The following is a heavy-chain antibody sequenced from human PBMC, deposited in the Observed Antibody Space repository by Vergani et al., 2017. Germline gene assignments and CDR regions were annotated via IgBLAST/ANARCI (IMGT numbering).Heavy chain of an antibody. J-gene: IGHJ5*02. CDR3: ARDRPEHIVVVTAMVFDP. D-gene: IGHD2-21*02. V-gene: IGHV3-48*01. Sequence: EDHLVQSGGALVQPGGSLRVSCVASGFTFSSFSINWIRQAPGKGLEWISSISAYSTTISYADSVRGRFTVSRDNAQNSVYLQMNSLRAEDTAVYYCARDRPEHIVVVTAMVFDPWGQGTLVTVSS. CDR2: ISAYSTTI. CDR1: GFTFSSFS.